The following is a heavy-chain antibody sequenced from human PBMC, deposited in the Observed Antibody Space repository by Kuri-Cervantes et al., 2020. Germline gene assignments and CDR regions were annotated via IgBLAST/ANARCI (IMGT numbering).Heavy chain of an antibody. CDR3: ARGPFMTTVTTDLLNYYYYGMDV. J-gene: IGHJ6*02. CDR2: INPSGGST. V-gene: IGHV1-46*01. Sequence: ASVKVSCKASGYTFTSYYMHWVRQAPGQGLEWMGIINPSGGSTSYAQKSQGRVTMTRDTSTSTVYMELSSLRSEDTAVYYCARGPFMTTVTTDLLNYYYYGMDVWGQGTTVTVSS. D-gene: IGHD4-17*01. CDR1: GYTFTSYY.